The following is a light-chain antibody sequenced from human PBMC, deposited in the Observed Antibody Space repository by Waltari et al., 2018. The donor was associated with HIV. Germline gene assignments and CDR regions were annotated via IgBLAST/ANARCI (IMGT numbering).Light chain of an antibody. CDR2: WAS. Sequence: DIVVTQSPVPLAVSLGERPTINRASSQIVLYSSNNKKYLACYQQKPGHTPKLLIFWASTLDSGVPDRFSGSGSETDVTLSRTSLQPGDVAVYCCQQYLSPPFTFGQGTKLEIK. CDR1: QIVLYSSNNKKY. J-gene: IGKJ2*01. CDR3: QQYLSPPFT. V-gene: IGKV4-1*01.